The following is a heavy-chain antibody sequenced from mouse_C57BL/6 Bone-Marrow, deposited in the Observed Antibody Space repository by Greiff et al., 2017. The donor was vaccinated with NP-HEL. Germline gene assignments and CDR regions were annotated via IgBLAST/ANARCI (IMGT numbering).Heavy chain of an antibody. V-gene: IGHV1-69*01. CDR3: AIRGLRRTFDY. J-gene: IGHJ2*01. Sequence: QVQLQQPGAELVMPGASVKLSCKASGYTFTSYWMHWVKQRPGQGLEWIGEIDPSDSYTNYNQKFKGKSTLTVDKSSSTAYMQLSSLTSEDSAVYYCAIRGLRRTFDYWGQGTTLTVSS. CDR2: IDPSDSYT. D-gene: IGHD2-12*01. CDR1: GYTFTSYW.